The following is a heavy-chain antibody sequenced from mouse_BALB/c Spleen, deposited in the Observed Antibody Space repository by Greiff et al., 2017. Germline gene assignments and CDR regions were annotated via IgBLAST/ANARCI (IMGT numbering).Heavy chain of an antibody. CDR1: GYSITSDYA. CDR3: ARQFTTATAWFAY. Sequence: EVQLQQSGPGLVKPSQSLSLTCTVTGYSITSDYAWNWIRQFPGNKLEWMGYISYSGSTSYNPSLKSRISITRDTSKNQFFLQLNSVTTEDTATYYCARQFTTATAWFAYWGQGTLVTVSA. CDR2: ISYSGST. D-gene: IGHD1-2*01. V-gene: IGHV3-2*02. J-gene: IGHJ3*01.